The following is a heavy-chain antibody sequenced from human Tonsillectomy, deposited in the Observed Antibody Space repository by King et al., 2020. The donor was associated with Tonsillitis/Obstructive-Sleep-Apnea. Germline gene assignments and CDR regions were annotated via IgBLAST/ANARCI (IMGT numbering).Heavy chain of an antibody. D-gene: IGHD2-2*01. CDR3: AKAPGRIVVVPGANRAQGLDYYMDV. V-gene: IGHV3-9*01. Sequence: VQLVESGGGLVQPGRSLRLSCAASGFTFDDYAMHWVRQAPGKGLEWVSGISWNSGNIGYAASVKGRFTISRDNAKNSLYLQMNSLRPEDTALYYCAKAPGRIVVVPGANRAQGLDYYMDVWGKGTTVTVAS. J-gene: IGHJ6*03. CDR1: GFTFDDYA. CDR2: ISWNSGNI.